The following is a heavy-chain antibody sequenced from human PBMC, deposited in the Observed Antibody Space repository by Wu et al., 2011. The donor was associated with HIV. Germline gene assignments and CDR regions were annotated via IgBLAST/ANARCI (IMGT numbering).Heavy chain of an antibody. J-gene: IGHJ3*02. CDR1: LHFTNYG. Sequence: AEVKKPGAVSEGLLQGFWLHFTNYGINWVRQAPGQGLEWVGWINPNTGNTGYGEKFQDRVTISTNTSITTAYMEVRRLGSEDTALYYCVRVSYYYDGSGYNDAFDIWGQGTMVSVSS. V-gene: IGHV1-8*01. CDR3: VRVSYYYDGSGYNDAFDI. D-gene: IGHD3-22*01. CDR2: INPNTGNT.